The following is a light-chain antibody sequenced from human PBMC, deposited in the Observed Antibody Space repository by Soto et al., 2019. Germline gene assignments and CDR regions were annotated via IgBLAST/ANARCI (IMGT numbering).Light chain of an antibody. Sequence: EIVMTQSPATLSVSPGERATLSFRASQSVSSTVAWYQQKPGQAPRLLVYGASTRATGIPVRFSGSGSGTEFTLTISTLQSEDSAVYYCQQYKDWPTTFGQGTKVDI. CDR3: QQYKDWPTT. CDR2: GAS. CDR1: QSVSST. V-gene: IGKV3-15*01. J-gene: IGKJ1*01.